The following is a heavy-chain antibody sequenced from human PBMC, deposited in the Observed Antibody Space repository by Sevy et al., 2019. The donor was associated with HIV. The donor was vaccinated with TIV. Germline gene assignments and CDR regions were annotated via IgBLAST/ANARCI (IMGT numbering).Heavy chain of an antibody. CDR2: ISNSGSSI. CDR3: ARDLPPSATTVAHFDY. J-gene: IGHJ4*02. D-gene: IGHD4-17*01. CDR1: GFTFSNYE. Sequence: GGSLRLSCSASGFTFSNYEMNWVRQAPGKGLEWVSYISNSGSSIFYSDSVKGRFTISRDNAKNSLYLQMNSLRAEDTAVYYGARDLPPSATTVAHFDYWGRGTLVTVSS. V-gene: IGHV3-48*03.